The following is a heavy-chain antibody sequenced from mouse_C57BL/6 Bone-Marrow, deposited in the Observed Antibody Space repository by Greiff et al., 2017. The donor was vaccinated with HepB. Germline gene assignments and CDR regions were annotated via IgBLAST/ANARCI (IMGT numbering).Heavy chain of an antibody. V-gene: IGHV1-64*01. J-gene: IGHJ2*01. D-gene: IGHD1-1*01. CDR1: GYTFTSYW. Sequence: VQLHQPGAELVKPGASVKLSCKASGYTFTSYWMHWVKQRPGQGLEWIGMIHPNSGSTNYNEKFKSKATLTVDKSSSTAYMQLSSLTSEDSAVYYCARPYYGKNFDYWGQGTTLTVSS. CDR3: ARPYYGKNFDY. CDR2: IHPNSGST.